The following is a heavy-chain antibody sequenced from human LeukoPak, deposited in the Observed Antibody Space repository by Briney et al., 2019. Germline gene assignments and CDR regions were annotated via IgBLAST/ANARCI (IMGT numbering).Heavy chain of an antibody. Sequence: PGGSLRLSCAASGFTFSSYGMHWVRQAPGKGLEWVAFIRYDGSNKYYADSVKGRFTISKDNSKNTVYLQMNSLRAEDTAVYYCGNDPDSSGYLDYWGQGTLVTVSS. J-gene: IGHJ4*02. D-gene: IGHD3-22*01. CDR3: GNDPDSSGYLDY. V-gene: IGHV3-30*02. CDR2: IRYDGSNK. CDR1: GFTFSSYG.